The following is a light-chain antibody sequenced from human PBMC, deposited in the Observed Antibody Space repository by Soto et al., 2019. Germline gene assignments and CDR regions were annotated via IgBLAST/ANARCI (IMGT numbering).Light chain of an antibody. CDR3: QQLNSYPRT. CDR2: AAS. J-gene: IGKJ1*01. Sequence: DIQLTQSPSFLSASVGDRVTITCRASQGISSYLAWYQQKPGKAPKLLIYAASTLQSGVPSRFSGIGSGTEFTLTISSLQPEDFATYYCQQLNSYPRTFGQGTKEEIK. V-gene: IGKV1-9*01. CDR1: QGISSY.